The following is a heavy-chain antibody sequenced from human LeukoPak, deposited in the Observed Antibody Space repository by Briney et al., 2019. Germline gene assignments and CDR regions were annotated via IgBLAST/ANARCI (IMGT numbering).Heavy chain of an antibody. J-gene: IGHJ4*02. D-gene: IGHD5-18*01. Sequence: PGGSLRLSCAASRFTFSNYVMSWVRQAPGKGLEWVSSTSGSGVSTYYADSVKGRFIISRDNPRNTLYLQMDSLRAEDTAVYYCATTPRGGYRVFDYWGQGTLVTVSS. CDR3: ATTPRGGYRVFDY. CDR1: RFTFSNYV. CDR2: TSGSGVST. V-gene: IGHV3-23*01.